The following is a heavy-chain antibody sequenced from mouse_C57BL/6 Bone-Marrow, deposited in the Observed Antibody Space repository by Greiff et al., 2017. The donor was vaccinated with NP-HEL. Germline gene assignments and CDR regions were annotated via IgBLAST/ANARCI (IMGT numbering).Heavy chain of an antibody. Sequence: VQLQQSGPVLVKPGASVKMSCKASGYTFTDYYMNWVKQSHGKSLEWIGVINPYNGGTSYNQKFKGKATLTVDKSSSTAYMELNSLTSEDSAVHYCARESSSGYWFAYWGQGTLVTVSA. CDR3: ARESSSGYWFAY. D-gene: IGHD3-2*02. V-gene: IGHV1-19*01. CDR2: INPYNGGT. CDR1: GYTFTDYY. J-gene: IGHJ3*01.